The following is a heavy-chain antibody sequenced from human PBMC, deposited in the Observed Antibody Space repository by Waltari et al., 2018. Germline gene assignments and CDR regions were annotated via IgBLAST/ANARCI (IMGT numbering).Heavy chain of an antibody. CDR2: ISSSSSYI. CDR3: AREVVIATPGFDY. V-gene: IGHV3-21*01. Sequence: EVQLVESGGGLVKPGGALRLSCAASGLTLRRHRMNWVRQAPGEGLEWVSSISSSSSYIYYADSVKVRFTISRDNAKNSLYLQMNSLRAEDTAVYYCAREVVIATPGFDYWGQGTLVTVSS. CDR1: GLTLRRHR. D-gene: IGHD2-21*01. J-gene: IGHJ4*02.